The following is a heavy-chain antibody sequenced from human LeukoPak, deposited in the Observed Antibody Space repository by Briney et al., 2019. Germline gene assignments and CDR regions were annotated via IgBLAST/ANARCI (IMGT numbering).Heavy chain of an antibody. CDR2: INPSGGST. D-gene: IGHD6-19*01. V-gene: IGHV1-46*01. Sequence: ASVKVSCKASGYTFTSYYMHWVRQAPGQGLEWMGIINPSGGSTSYAQTFQGRVTITADKSTSTAYMELSSLRSEDTAVYYCAREGGRQWLVPNYWGQGTLVTVSS. CDR1: GYTFTSYY. CDR3: AREGGRQWLVPNY. J-gene: IGHJ4*02.